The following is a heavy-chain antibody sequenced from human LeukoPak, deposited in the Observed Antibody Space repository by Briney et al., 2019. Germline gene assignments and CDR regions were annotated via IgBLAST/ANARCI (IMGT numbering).Heavy chain of an antibody. CDR2: ISGSGGST. D-gene: IGHD3-22*01. CDR3: AXDRVSVYYYDSSGYYXFXX. J-gene: IGHJ4*02. CDR1: GFTFSSYA. Sequence: GGSLRLSCAASGFTFSSYAMSWVRQAPGKGLEWVSAISGSGGSTYYADSVKGRFTISRDNSKNTLYLQMNSLRAEDTAVYYCAXDRVSVYYYDSSGYYXFXXWGQXTLVT. V-gene: IGHV3-23*01.